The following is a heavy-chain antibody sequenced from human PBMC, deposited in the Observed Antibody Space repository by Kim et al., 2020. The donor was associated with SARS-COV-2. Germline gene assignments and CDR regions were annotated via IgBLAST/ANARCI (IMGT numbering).Heavy chain of an antibody. J-gene: IGHJ4*02. CDR1: GLTFSSYG. Sequence: GGSLRLSCAASGLTFSSYGFHWVRQAPGKGLEWVAEIWSDGSNYYYADSVKGRFTISRDNSKNTLYLQMDSLRAEDTGVYYCARDPTEGGWTDHHFDYWGQGTLVTVSS. CDR2: IWSDGSNY. D-gene: IGHD1-1*01. CDR3: ARDPTEGGWTDHHFDY. V-gene: IGHV3-33*01.